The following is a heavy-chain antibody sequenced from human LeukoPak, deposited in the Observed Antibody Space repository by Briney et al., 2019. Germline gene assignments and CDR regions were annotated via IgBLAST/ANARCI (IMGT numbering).Heavy chain of an antibody. CDR3: ATDRYYGSGSYCKFDF. J-gene: IGHJ4*02. CDR2: INHSGST. D-gene: IGHD3-10*01. Sequence: SETLSLTCAVSGASFSGYYWSWIRQPPGKGLEWIGEINHSGSTNYNSSLKSRVSISVDRSKKQFSLRLNSVTAADTAVYYCATDRYYGSGSYCKFDFWGQGILVTVSS. V-gene: IGHV4-34*01. CDR1: GASFSGYY.